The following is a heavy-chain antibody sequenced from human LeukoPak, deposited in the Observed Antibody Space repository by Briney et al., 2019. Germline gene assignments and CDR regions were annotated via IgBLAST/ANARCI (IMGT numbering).Heavy chain of an antibody. CDR3: ASPVVYYYYGMDV. J-gene: IGHJ6*02. V-gene: IGHV1-2*02. Sequence: GASVKVSCKASGYTFTGYYMHWVRQAPGQGLEWMGWINPNSGGTNYAQKFQGRVTITADKPTSTAYMELSGLRSEDTAVYYCASPVVYYYYGMDVWGQGTTVTVSS. CDR1: GYTFTGYY. D-gene: IGHD2-15*01. CDR2: INPNSGGT.